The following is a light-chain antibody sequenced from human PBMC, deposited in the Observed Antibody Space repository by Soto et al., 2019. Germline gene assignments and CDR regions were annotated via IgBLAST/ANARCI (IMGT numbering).Light chain of an antibody. Sequence: QSALTQPPSASGSPGQSVTISCSGTSSDIGGYNYVAWYQQHPGKAPKVIIYEVNKRPSGVPDRSSGSKSGNTASLTVSGLQAEDEADYYCSSYAGNGPPYVFGTGTKLTVL. J-gene: IGLJ1*01. CDR1: SSDIGGYNY. CDR2: EVN. CDR3: SSYAGNGPPYV. V-gene: IGLV2-8*01.